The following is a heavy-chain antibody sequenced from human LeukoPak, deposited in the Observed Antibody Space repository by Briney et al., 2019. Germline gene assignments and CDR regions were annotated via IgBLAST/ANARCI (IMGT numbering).Heavy chain of an antibody. CDR1: GYTFTSYD. J-gene: IGHJ3*02. CDR2: MNPNSGNT. V-gene: IGHV1-8*02. D-gene: IGHD3-22*01. Sequence: GASVKVSCKASGYTFTSYDINWVRQATGQGLEWMGWMNPNSGNTGYAQKFQGRVTMTEDTSTDTAYMELSSLRSEDTAVYYCATHLGVTMIVVVQGAFDIWGQGTMVTVSS. CDR3: ATHLGVTMIVVVQGAFDI.